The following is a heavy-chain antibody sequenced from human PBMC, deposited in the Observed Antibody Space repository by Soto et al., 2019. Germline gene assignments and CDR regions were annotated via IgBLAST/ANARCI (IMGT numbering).Heavy chain of an antibody. D-gene: IGHD3-22*01. CDR1: GYTFTSYA. J-gene: IGHJ4*02. Sequence: QVQLVQSGAEEKKPGASVKVSCKASGYTFTSYAMHWVRQAPGQRLEWMGWINAGNGNTKYSQKFQGRVTITRDTSASTAYMELSSLRSEDTAVYYCARLAIHYDPTGFDYWGQGTLVTVSS. V-gene: IGHV1-3*05. CDR2: INAGNGNT. CDR3: ARLAIHYDPTGFDY.